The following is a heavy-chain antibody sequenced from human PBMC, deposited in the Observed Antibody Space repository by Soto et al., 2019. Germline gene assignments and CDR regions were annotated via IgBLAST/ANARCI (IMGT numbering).Heavy chain of an antibody. CDR3: AKDRTVSYFDY. CDR1: GFTFNSCG. CDR2: ISYDGSNK. Sequence: GVSLRLSCAASGFTFNSCGMHWVRQAPGKGLEWVAVISYDGSNKYYADSVKGRFTISRDNSKNTLYLQMSSLRTEDTAVYYCAKDRTVSYFDYWGQGTLVTVSS. D-gene: IGHD4-17*01. V-gene: IGHV3-30*18. J-gene: IGHJ4*02.